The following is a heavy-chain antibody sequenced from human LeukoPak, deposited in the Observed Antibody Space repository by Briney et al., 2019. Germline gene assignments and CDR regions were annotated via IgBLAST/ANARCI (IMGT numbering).Heavy chain of an antibody. CDR2: INHSGST. Sequence: SETLSLTCAVYGGSFSGYYWSWIRQPPGKGLEWIGEINHSGSTNYTPSLKSRVTISVDTSQNQFSPKLSSVAAAATAVYYCARGPFILTGYTWFDPWGQGTLVTVSS. D-gene: IGHD3-9*01. V-gene: IGHV4-34*01. CDR3: ARGPFILTGYTWFDP. J-gene: IGHJ5*02. CDR1: GGSFSGYY.